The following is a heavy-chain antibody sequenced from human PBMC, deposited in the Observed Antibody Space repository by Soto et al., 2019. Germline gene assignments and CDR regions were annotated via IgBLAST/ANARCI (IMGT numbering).Heavy chain of an antibody. V-gene: IGHV4-39*01. CDR3: AGHTIAVAGYYFDY. CDR1: GGSISSSSYY. CDR2: IYYSGST. D-gene: IGHD6-19*01. J-gene: IGHJ4*02. Sequence: SETLSLTCTVSGGSISSSSYYWGWIRQPPGKGLEWIGSIYYSGSTYYNPSLKSRVTISVDTSKNQFSLKLSSVTAADTAVYYCAGHTIAVAGYYFDYWGQGTLVTVSS.